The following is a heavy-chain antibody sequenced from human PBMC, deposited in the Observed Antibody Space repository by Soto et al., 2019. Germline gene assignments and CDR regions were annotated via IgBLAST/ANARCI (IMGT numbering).Heavy chain of an antibody. CDR2: IIPIFDKP. CDR3: ARAKDRAELGGNYYYIMDV. D-gene: IGHD1-26*01. V-gene: IGHV1-69*12. Sequence: QVQLVQSGTEVRKPGSSVKVSCKAPGGSFSTYAISWVRQAPGQGLEWMGGIIPIFDKPDYGQKFQGRLTITADESTTTAYMGLSNLRSEDTAMYYCARAKDRAELGGNYYYIMDVWGQGTTVAVSS. J-gene: IGHJ6*02. CDR1: GGSFSTYA.